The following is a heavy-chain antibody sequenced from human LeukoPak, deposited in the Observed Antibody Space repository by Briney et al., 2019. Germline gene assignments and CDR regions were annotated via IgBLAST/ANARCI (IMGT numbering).Heavy chain of an antibody. CDR3: ARDSLQWLVRQRYYYYGMDV. CDR2: ISYDGSNK. CDR1: GFTFSSYP. D-gene: IGHD6-19*01. J-gene: IGHJ6*02. V-gene: IGHV3-30-3*01. Sequence: PGGSLRLSCAASGFTFSSYPMHWVRQAPGKGLEWVAVISYDGSNKYYADSVKGRFTISRDNSKNTLYLQMNSLRAEDTAVYYCARDSLQWLVRQRYYYYGMDVWGQGTTVTVSS.